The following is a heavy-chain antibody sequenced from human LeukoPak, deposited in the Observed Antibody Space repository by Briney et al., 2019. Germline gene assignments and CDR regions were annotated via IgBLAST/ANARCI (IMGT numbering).Heavy chain of an antibody. J-gene: IGHJ4*02. CDR1: GYTFTGYY. V-gene: IGHV1-2*02. D-gene: IGHD2-21*02. CDR2: INPNSGGT. CDR3: AILAYCGGDCFRKRYYFDY. Sequence: ASVKVSCKASGYTFTGYYMHWVRQAPGQGLEWMGWINPNSGGTNYAQKFQGRVTMTRDTSISTAYMELSRLRPDDTAVYYCAILAYCGGDCFRKRYYFDYWGQGTLVTVSS.